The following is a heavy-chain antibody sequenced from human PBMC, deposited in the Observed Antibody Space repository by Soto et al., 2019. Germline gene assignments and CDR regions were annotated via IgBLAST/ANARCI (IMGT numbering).Heavy chain of an antibody. CDR1: GFTFSTCW. CDR2: INQDGSER. CDR3: ATPTAPTVH. Sequence: GGSLRLSCAASGFTFSTCWMMWVRQAPGKGLEWVANINQDGSERYYVDSVKGRFTISRDNAKNSLYLQMSSLRAEDTAVYYCATPTAPTVHWGQGSRVTVSS. J-gene: IGHJ4*02. V-gene: IGHV3-7*01. D-gene: IGHD2-21*02.